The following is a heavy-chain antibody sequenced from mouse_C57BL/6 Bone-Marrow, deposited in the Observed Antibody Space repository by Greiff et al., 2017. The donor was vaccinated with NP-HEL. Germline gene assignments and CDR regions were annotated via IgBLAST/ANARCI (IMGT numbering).Heavy chain of an antibody. V-gene: IGHV1-81*01. CDR1: GYTFTSYG. J-gene: IGHJ2*01. CDR2: IYPRSGNT. CDR3: ARDPPHYYGSSYNY. D-gene: IGHD1-1*01. Sequence: VQLQQSGAELARPGASVKLSCKASGYTFTSYGISWVKQRTGQGLEWIGEIYPRSGNTYYNEKFKGKAILTADKSSSTAYMELRSLTSEDSAVYFCARDPPHYYGSSYNYWGQGTTLTVSS.